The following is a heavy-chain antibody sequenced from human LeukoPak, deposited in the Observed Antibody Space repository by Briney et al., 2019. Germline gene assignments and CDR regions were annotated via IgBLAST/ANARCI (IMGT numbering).Heavy chain of an antibody. D-gene: IGHD5-18*01. Sequence: PGGSLRLSCAASGFTFSNAWMSWVRQAPGKGLEWVGRIKSKTDGGTTDYAAPVKGRYTISRDDSKNTLYLQMNSLKTEDTAVYYCTTPTYSYGYRAFDIWGQGTMVTVSS. CDR3: TTPTYSYGYRAFDI. V-gene: IGHV3-15*01. CDR2: IKSKTDGGTT. J-gene: IGHJ3*02. CDR1: GFTFSNAW.